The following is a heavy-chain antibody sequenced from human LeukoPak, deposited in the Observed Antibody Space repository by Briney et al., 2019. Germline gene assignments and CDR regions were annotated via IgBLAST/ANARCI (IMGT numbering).Heavy chain of an antibody. CDR1: GFTFSSYA. CDR2: ISGSGGST. Sequence: GGSLRLSCAASGFTFSSYAMSWVRQAPGKGLEWVSAISGSGGSTYYADSVKGRFTISRDNSKNTLYLQMNSLRAEDTAVYYCEGNRITIFGVVMDYFDYWGQGTLVTVSS. J-gene: IGHJ4*02. D-gene: IGHD3-3*01. V-gene: IGHV3-23*01. CDR3: EGNRITIFGVVMDYFDY.